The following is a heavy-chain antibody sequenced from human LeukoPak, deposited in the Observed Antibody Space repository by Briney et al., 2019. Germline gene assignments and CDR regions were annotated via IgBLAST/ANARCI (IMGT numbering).Heavy chain of an antibody. CDR2: ISGSGGNT. CDR1: GFTFSRYG. D-gene: IGHD6-19*01. J-gene: IGHJ4*02. CDR3: AKGYVEVSTVSGRFDS. Sequence: GGSLRLSCAASGFTFSRYGMSWVRQAPGKGLDWVSAISGSGGNTYNADSVKGRFTISRDNSKNTLYLQMNSLRAEDTAVYYCAKGYVEVSTVSGRFDSWGQGTLVTVSS. V-gene: IGHV3-23*01.